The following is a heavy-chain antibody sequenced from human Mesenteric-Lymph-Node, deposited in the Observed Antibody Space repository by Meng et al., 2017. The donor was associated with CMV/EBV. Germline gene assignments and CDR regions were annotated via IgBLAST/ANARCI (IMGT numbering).Heavy chain of an antibody. CDR2: IWYDGSNK. D-gene: IGHD7-27*01. CDR1: GFTFSSYG. CDR3: AKSGVGSWGAFDI. J-gene: IGHJ3*02. V-gene: IGHV3-33*06. Sequence: LSLTCAASGFTFSSYGMHWVRQAPGKGLEWVAVIWYDGSNKYYADSVKGRFTISRDNSKNTLYLQMNSLRAEDTAVYYCAKSGVGSWGAFDIWGQGTMVTVSS.